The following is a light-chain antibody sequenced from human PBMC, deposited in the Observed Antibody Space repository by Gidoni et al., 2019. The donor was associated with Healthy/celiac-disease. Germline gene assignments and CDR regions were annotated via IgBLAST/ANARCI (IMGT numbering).Light chain of an antibody. Sequence: IVLIQSPATLSLSPAERATLACRARQSGSSYLPWYQQNPGQAPRLLIYDASTKPTGIPARFSGSGSGTDFTLPISSLVHEEFAVYYCQQRNNWHPLTFGGXTKVEIK. J-gene: IGKJ4*01. CDR2: DAS. V-gene: IGKV3-11*01. CDR3: QQRNNWHPLT. CDR1: QSGSSY.